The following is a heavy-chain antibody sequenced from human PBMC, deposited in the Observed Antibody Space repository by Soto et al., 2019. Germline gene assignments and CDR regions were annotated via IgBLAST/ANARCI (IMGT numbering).Heavy chain of an antibody. Sequence: EVQLVESGGGLVQPGGSLRLSCTASGFTFSSYGMNWVRQAPGKGLEWVSHISSSTSTIYYADSVKGRFTISRDNAKNSLSLQMNSLRDEDTAVYYCARGGYSYGHFQHWGQGTLVTVSS. CDR3: ARGGYSYGHFQH. CDR1: GFTFSSYG. V-gene: IGHV3-48*02. CDR2: ISSSTSTI. D-gene: IGHD5-18*01. J-gene: IGHJ1*01.